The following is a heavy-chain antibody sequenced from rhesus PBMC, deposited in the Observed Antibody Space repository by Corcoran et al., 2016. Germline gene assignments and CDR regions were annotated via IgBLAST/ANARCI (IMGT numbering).Heavy chain of an antibody. CDR3: TSPTFDY. Sequence: VQLVESGGGLVNPGGSLRLSCVASVLTFLSDVMHWGRQVPGKGLEWVSVISERGGTIYYSDSVKGRFTISRDNAKNSLFLLMNSLRAEDTAVYYCTSPTFDYWCQGVLVTVSS. V-gene: IGHV3S26*01. CDR1: VLTFLSDV. J-gene: IGHJ4*01. CDR2: ISERGGTI.